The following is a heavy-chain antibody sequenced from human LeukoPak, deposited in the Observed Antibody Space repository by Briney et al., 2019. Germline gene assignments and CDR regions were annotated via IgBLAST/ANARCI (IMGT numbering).Heavy chain of an antibody. CDR3: VKSPHASSSYFHY. J-gene: IGHJ4*02. CDR1: GFTFSSFA. CDR2: INSNGDIT. Sequence: GGSLRLSCPASGFTFSSFAMHWVRQAPGKGLEYVSAINSNGDITDYADSVKGRFTISRDNSKNTLHLQMSSLTVEDTAVYCCVKSPHASSSYFHYWAQGTLVTVSS. V-gene: IGHV3-64D*06. D-gene: IGHD6-13*01.